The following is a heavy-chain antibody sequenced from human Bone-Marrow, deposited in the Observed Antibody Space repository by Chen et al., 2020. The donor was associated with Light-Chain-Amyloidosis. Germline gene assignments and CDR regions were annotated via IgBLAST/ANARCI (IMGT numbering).Heavy chain of an antibody. V-gene: IGHV3-7*01. J-gene: IGHJ4*02. CDR3: ARARGRAVYDY. D-gene: IGHD3-16*01. Sequence: EVQLVESGGGLVQPGGSLRLSCAASGFTFSTSLMGWVRQAPGKGLEWVSNINPAGGETYYLDSVKGRFTISRDNAKNSLYLQMNSLRAEDTAVYYCARARGRAVYDYWGQGTLPTVSS. CDR2: INPAGGET. CDR1: GFTFSTSL.